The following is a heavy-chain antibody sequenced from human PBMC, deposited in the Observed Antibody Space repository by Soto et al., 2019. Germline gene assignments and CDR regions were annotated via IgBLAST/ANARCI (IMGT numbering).Heavy chain of an antibody. V-gene: IGHV1-2*04. CDR1: GYTFTGYY. CDR2: INPNSGGT. CDR3: AREQRLNDWPGSYYDGMDV. Sequence: QVQLVQSGAEVKKPGASVKVSCKASGYTFTGYYMHWVRQAPGQGLEWMGWINPNSGGTNYAQKFQGWVTMTRDTSISTAYMELSRLRSDDTAVYYCAREQRLNDWPGSYYDGMDVWGQGTTVTVSS. D-gene: IGHD3-9*01. J-gene: IGHJ6*02.